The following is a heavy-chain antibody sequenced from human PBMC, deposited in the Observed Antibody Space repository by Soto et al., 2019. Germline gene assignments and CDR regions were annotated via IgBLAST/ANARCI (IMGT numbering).Heavy chain of an antibody. CDR3: ARGQITFGGVIAQTVIHYYYYGMDV. J-gene: IGHJ6*02. D-gene: IGHD3-16*02. V-gene: IGHV1-69*13. Sequence: SVKVSCKASGGTFSSYAISWVRQAPGQGLEWMGGIIPTFGTANYAQKFQGRVTITADESTSTAYMELSSLRSEDTAVYYCARGQITFGGVIAQTVIHYYYYGMDVWGQGTTVTVSS. CDR1: GGTFSSYA. CDR2: IIPTFGTA.